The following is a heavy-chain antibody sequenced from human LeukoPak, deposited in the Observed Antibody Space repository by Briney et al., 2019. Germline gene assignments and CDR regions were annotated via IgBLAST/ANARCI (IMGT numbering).Heavy chain of an antibody. CDR3: ARVGATYYYDSSGYGWFDP. D-gene: IGHD3-22*01. CDR1: GGSISSGSYD. CDR2: IYTSGTS. Sequence: SETLSLTCTVSGGSISSGSYDWYWIRQPAGKGLEWIGHIYTSGTSNYNPSLRSRVTISVDTSKNQFSLKLSSVTAADTAVYYCARVGATYYYDSSGYGWFDPWGQGTLVTVSS. J-gene: IGHJ5*02. V-gene: IGHV4-61*09.